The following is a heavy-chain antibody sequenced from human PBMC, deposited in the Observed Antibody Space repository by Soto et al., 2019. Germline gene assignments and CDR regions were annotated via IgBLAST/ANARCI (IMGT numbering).Heavy chain of an antibody. D-gene: IGHD4-17*01. Sequence: GGSLRLSCAASGFTFSSYGMHWVRQAPGKGLEWVAVIWYDGSNKYYADSVKGRFTISRDNSKNTLYLQMNSLRAEDTAVYYCARDSTKVTRYYFDYWGQGTLVTVSS. J-gene: IGHJ4*02. CDR1: GFTFSSYG. CDR3: ARDSTKVTRYYFDY. V-gene: IGHV3-33*01. CDR2: IWYDGSNK.